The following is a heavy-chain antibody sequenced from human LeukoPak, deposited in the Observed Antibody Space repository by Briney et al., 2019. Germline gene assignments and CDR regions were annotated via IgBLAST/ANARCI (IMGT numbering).Heavy chain of an antibody. CDR1: GGSISSSSYY. CDR3: ARDLSREYGENDAFDI. V-gene: IGHV4-39*07. Sequence: SETLSLTCTVSGGSISSSSYYWGWIRQPPGKGLEWIGSIYYSGSTYYNPSLKSRVTISVDTSKNQFSLKLSSVTAADTAVYYCARDLSREYGENDAFDIWGQGTMVTVSS. CDR2: IYYSGST. J-gene: IGHJ3*02. D-gene: IGHD4-17*01.